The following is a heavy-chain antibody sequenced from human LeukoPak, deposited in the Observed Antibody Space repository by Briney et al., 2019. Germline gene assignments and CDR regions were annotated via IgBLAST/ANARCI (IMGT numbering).Heavy chain of an antibody. Sequence: VASVKVSCTASGYTFTSYGISWVRQAPGQGLEWMGWISAYNGNTNYAQKLQGRVTMTTDTSTSTAYMELRSLRSDDTAVYYCARDPDYGDHGAFDIWGQGTMVTVSS. CDR1: GYTFTSYG. CDR3: ARDPDYGDHGAFDI. J-gene: IGHJ3*02. V-gene: IGHV1-18*01. D-gene: IGHD4-17*01. CDR2: ISAYNGNT.